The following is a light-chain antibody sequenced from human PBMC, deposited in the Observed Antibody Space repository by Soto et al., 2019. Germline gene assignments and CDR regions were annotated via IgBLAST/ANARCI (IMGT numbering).Light chain of an antibody. V-gene: IGLV2-14*01. J-gene: IGLJ1*01. CDR3: SSYTSSSTLVV. CDR2: EVS. Sequence: QSLLTHPASLSGSPGQSITISCTGTSSDVGGYNYVSWYQQHPGKAPKLMIFEVSNRPSGVSNRFSGSKSGNTASLTISGLQAADEADYYCSSYTSSSTLVVFGTGTKVTVL. CDR1: SSDVGGYNY.